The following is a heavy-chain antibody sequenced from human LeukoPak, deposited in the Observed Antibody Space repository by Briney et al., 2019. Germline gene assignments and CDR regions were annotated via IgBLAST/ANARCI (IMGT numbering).Heavy chain of an antibody. J-gene: IGHJ3*02. CDR1: GFTFSSYW. D-gene: IGHD3-22*01. CDR2: IKQDGSEK. Sequence: GGSLRLSCAASGFTFSSYWLSWVRQAPGKGLEWVANIKQDGSEKYYVDSVKGRFTISRDNAKNSLYLQMNSLRAEDTAVYYCARVRGSSGPHDAFDIWGQGTMVTVSS. CDR3: ARVRGSSGPHDAFDI. V-gene: IGHV3-7*01.